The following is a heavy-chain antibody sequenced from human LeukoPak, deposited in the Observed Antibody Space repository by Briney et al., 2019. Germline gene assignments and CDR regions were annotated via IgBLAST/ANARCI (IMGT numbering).Heavy chain of an antibody. CDR2: INPNSGGT. D-gene: IGHD6-13*01. Sequence: GASVKVSCKASGYTFTGYYMHGVRQAPGQGLEWMGWINPNSGGTNYAQKFQGRVTMTRDTSISTAYMELSRLRSDDTAVYYCARERAAAGSLDYWGQGTLVSVSS. CDR3: ARERAAAGSLDY. V-gene: IGHV1-2*02. J-gene: IGHJ4*02. CDR1: GYTFTGYY.